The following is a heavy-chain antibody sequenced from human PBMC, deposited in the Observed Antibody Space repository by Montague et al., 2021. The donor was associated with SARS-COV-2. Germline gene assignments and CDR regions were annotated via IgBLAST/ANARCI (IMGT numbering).Heavy chain of an antibody. CDR3: ARVAGGDYRDSSAYVDY. CDR2: INQSGST. Sequence: SETRSLTCAVYGGSFSGYYWSWIRQPPGKGLEWIGEINQSGSTNYNPPLKSRVTLSVDTSKKQFSLKLSSLTAADTAVYYCARVAGGDYRDSSAYVDYWGQGSLVTVSS. CDR1: GGSFSGYY. D-gene: IGHD3-22*01. J-gene: IGHJ4*02. V-gene: IGHV4-34*01.